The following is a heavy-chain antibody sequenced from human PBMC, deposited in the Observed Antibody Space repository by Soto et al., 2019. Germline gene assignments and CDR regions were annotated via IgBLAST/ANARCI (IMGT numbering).Heavy chain of an antibody. V-gene: IGHV4-34*01. CDR3: ARGSGIYRFVN. CDR2: INHSGST. Sequence: SETLSLTCAVYGGSFSGYYWSWIRQPPGKGLEWIGEINHSGSTNYNPSLKSRVTISVDTSKNQFSLKLSSVTAADTAVYYCARGSGIYRFVNGCQGTLHNVFS. J-gene: IGHJ4*02. CDR1: GGSFSGYY. D-gene: IGHD6-19*01.